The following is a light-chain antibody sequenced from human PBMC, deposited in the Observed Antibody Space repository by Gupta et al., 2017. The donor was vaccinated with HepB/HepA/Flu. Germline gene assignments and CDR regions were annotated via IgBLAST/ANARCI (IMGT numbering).Light chain of an antibody. V-gene: IGLV1-47*02. CDR1: SSNIGNDN. CDR3: VGWDDSLSGYV. Sequence: QPVLTQPPSASGTPGHRVTISCSGSSSNIGNDNAYWYQQLPGTAPKLLIYNDNQRPSGVPYRFSGSKSGTTASLAISGLRSEDEADYYCVGWDDSLSGYVFGAGTKVTVL. J-gene: IGLJ1*01. CDR2: NDN.